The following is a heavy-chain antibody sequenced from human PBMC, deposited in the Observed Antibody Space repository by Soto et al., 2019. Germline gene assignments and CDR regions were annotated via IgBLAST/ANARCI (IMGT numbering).Heavy chain of an antibody. CDR1: GYTFTGYY. D-gene: IGHD3-9*01. CDR2: INPNSGGT. V-gene: IGHV1-2*04. Sequence: ASVKVSCKASGYTFTGYYMHWVRQAPGQGLEWMGWINPNSGGTNYAQKFQGWVTMTRDTSISTAYMELSRLRSDDTAVYYCARDKNRLGDDILTGYRPYYFDYWGQGTLVTVSS. J-gene: IGHJ4*02. CDR3: ARDKNRLGDDILTGYRPYYFDY.